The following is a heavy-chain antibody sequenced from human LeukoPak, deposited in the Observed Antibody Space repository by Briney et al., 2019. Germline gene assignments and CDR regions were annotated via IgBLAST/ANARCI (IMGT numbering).Heavy chain of an antibody. CDR3: ARATYHYVWGSYRYNSQFDY. Sequence: GGSLRLSCAASGFTFTDYYMSWIRQAPGKGLEWISHISSSSSTIYYVDLVKGRFTISRDNARNSLYLQLNSLPAEDKAVYYCARATYHYVWGSYRYNSQFDYWGQGTLVTVSS. V-gene: IGHV3-11*01. D-gene: IGHD3-16*02. J-gene: IGHJ4*02. CDR2: ISSSSSTI. CDR1: GFTFTDYY.